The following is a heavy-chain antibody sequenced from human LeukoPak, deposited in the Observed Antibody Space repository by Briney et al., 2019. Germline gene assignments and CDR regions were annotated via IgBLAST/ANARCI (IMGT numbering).Heavy chain of an antibody. D-gene: IGHD3-10*01. CDR2: IYYSGST. J-gene: IGHJ4*02. Sequence: SETLSLTCTVSGGSISSYYWSWIRQPPGKGLEWIGYIYYSGSTNYNPSLKSRVTISVDTSKNQFSLKLSSVTAADTAVYYCARQGQGIGELHFDYWGQGALVTVSS. V-gene: IGHV4-59*08. CDR1: GGSISSYY. CDR3: ARQGQGIGELHFDY.